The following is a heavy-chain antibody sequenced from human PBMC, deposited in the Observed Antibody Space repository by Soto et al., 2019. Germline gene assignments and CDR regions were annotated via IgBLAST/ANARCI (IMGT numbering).Heavy chain of an antibody. V-gene: IGHV2-5*02. CDR2: IYWDDDK. CDR3: AHSRRGDYNFDY. J-gene: IGHJ4*02. CDR1: GFLLSTSGVG. Sequence: SGPTLVNPTQTLTLTCTFSGFLLSTSGVGVGWIRQPPGKALEWLALIYWDDDKRYSPSLKSRLTITKDTSKNQVVLTMTNMDPVDTATYYCAHSRRGDYNFDYWGQGTLVTVSS. D-gene: IGHD4-17*01.